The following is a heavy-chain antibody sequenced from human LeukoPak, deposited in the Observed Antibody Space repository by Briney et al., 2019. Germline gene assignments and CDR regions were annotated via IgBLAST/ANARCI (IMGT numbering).Heavy chain of an antibody. J-gene: IGHJ4*02. CDR3: ARDIVGADRRGTTTDYFDY. D-gene: IGHD1-26*01. Sequence: ASVKVSCKASGGTFITYAISWVRQAPGQGLEWMGGITSILGTANYAQKFQGRVTINADESTSTAYMELSSLRSEDTAVYYCARDIVGADRRGTTTDYFDYWGQGTLVTVSS. CDR2: ITSILGTA. CDR1: GGTFITYA. V-gene: IGHV1-69*13.